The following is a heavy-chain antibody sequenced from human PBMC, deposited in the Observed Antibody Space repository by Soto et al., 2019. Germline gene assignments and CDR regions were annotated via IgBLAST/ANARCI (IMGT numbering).Heavy chain of an antibody. CDR1: GGSFSGYY. CDR2: INHSGST. CDR3: ARGKKTGTTVGWGATYYYYYYIDV. Sequence: QVQLQQWGAGLLKPSETLSLTCAVYGGSFSGYYWSWIRQPPGKGLEWIGEINHSGSTNYNPSLKSRVTISVNTSKNLFYQKLSSVTAADTAVYYCARGKKTGTTVGWGATYYYYYYIDVWGKGTTVTVSS. V-gene: IGHV4-34*01. D-gene: IGHD1-7*01. J-gene: IGHJ6*03.